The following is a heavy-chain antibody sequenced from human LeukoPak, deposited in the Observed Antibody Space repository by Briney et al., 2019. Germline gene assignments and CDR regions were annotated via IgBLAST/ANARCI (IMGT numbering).Heavy chain of an antibody. D-gene: IGHD3-10*01. J-gene: IGHJ4*02. Sequence: PGGSLRLSCAASGLTFRSYAMSWVRQAPGKGLEWVSVISGSGDSTYYADSVKGRFTISRDNSKNTLYLQMNSLRAEDTAVYYCAKDRRAGSYDYWGQGTLVTVSS. CDR2: ISGSGDST. CDR1: GLTFRSYA. V-gene: IGHV3-23*01. CDR3: AKDRRAGSYDY.